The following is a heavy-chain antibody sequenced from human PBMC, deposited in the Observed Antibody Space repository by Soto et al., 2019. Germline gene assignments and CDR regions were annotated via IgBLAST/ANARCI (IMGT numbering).Heavy chain of an antibody. CDR3: ARVSRVSRYYFEF. J-gene: IGHJ4*02. CDR2: IYYSGST. V-gene: IGHV4-59*01. Sequence: QVQLQESGPGLVKPSETLSLTCSVSGGSITHYYWSWIRQSPGKGLEWIGYIYYSGSTTYNPSLKNRLTISVDTSKNQFSLKLTSMTAADTAVYYCARVSRVSRYYFEFWGQGILVTVSS. CDR1: GGSITHYY.